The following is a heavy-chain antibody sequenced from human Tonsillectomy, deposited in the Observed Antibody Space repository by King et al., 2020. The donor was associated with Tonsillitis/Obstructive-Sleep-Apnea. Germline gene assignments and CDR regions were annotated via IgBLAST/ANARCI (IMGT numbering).Heavy chain of an antibody. CDR3: TTTPGVNY. V-gene: IGHV3-73*02. J-gene: IGHJ4*02. CDR1: GFTFSGSA. CDR2: IRSKANSYAT. Sequence: VQLVESGGGLVQPGGSLKLSCAASGFTFSGSAMHWVRQASGKGLEWVGRIRSKANSYATAYAASVKGRCTISRYDSKNTAYLQMTSLKTEDTAVYYCTTTPGVNYWGQGTLVTVSS. D-gene: IGHD1-14*01.